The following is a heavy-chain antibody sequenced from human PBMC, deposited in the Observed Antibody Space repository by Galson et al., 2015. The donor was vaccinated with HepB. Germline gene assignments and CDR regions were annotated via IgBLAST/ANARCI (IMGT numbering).Heavy chain of an antibody. CDR2: ISAYNGNT. V-gene: IGHV1-18*04. CDR3: ARDITMIVVAIGGY. D-gene: IGHD3-22*01. Sequence: SVKVSCKASGYTFTSYGISWVRQAPGQGLEWMGWISAYNGNTNYAQKLQGRVTMTTDTSTSTAYMELRSLRSDDTAVYYCARDITMIVVAIGGYWGQGTLVTVSS. J-gene: IGHJ4*02. CDR1: GYTFTSYG.